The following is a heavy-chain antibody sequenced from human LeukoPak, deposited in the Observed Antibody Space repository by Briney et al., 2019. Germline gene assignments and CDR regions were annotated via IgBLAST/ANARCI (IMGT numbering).Heavy chain of an antibody. CDR2: IYYSGST. D-gene: IGHD3-22*01. CDR3: ARRRDYYDSRGYYAFDI. J-gene: IGHJ3*02. V-gene: IGHV4-61*01. Sequence: KPSETLSLTCTVSGGSVSSGSYYWSWIQQPPGKGLEWIGYIYYSGSTNYNPSLKSRVTISVDTSKNQFSLKLNSVTAADTAVYYCARRRDYYDSRGYYAFDIWGHGTMVIVSS. CDR1: GGSVSSGSYY.